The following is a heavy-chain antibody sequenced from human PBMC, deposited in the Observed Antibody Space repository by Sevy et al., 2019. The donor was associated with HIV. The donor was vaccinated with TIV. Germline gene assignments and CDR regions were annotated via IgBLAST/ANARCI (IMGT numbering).Heavy chain of an antibody. D-gene: IGHD1-26*01. V-gene: IGHV4-59*01. CDR2: IYFTGNT. J-gene: IGHJ4*02. Sequence: SETLSLTCSVSGGSISSYFRTWVRQSPGKGLEWIGNIYFTGNTDYSPSLKSRVTLSMDTSKSQFSLTLKSVTAADTAIYCCARDSTTRPWVLDYWGQGTLVTVSS. CDR1: GGSISSYF. CDR3: ARDSTTRPWVLDY.